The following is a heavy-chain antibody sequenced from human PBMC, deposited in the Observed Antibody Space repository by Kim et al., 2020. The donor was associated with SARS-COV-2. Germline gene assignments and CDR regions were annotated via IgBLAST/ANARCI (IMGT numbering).Heavy chain of an antibody. Sequence: ASVKVSCKASGYTFTDYGISWVRQAPGQGLEWMGWISAYNGNTKYAQRFQGRVTMTTDTSTTTAYMELRSLTSDDTAVYYCARDGGNSPWYFDLWGRGTLVPVSS. CDR3: ARDGGNSPWYFDL. V-gene: IGHV1-18*01. CDR2: ISAYNGNT. CDR1: GYTFTDYG. D-gene: IGHD2-21*02. J-gene: IGHJ2*01.